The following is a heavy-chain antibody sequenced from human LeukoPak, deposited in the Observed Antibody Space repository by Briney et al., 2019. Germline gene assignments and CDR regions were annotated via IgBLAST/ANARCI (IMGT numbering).Heavy chain of an antibody. CDR1: GGSFSGYY. V-gene: IGHV4-34*01. CDR2: INHSGST. D-gene: IGHD3-10*01. J-gene: IGHJ4*02. Sequence: SETLSLTRAVYGGSFSGYYWSWIRQPPGKGLEWIGEINHSGSTNYNPSLKSRVTISVDTSKNQFSLKLSSVTAADTAVYYCARGPNYGSGSYVDYWGQGTLVTVSS. CDR3: ARGPNYGSGSYVDY.